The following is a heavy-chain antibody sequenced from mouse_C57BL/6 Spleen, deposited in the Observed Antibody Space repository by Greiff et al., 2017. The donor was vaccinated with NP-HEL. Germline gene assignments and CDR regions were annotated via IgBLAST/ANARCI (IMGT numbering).Heavy chain of an antibody. CDR1: GYSITSGYY. CDR2: ISYDGSN. V-gene: IGHV3-6*01. J-gene: IGHJ4*01. Sequence: EVQLQESGPGLVKPSQSLSLTCSVTGYSITSGYYWNWIRQFPGNKLEWMGYISYDGSNNYNPSLKNRISITRDTSKNQFFLKLNSVTTEDTATYYCARQYYYGSSYNYAMDYWGQGTSVTVSS. D-gene: IGHD1-1*01. CDR3: ARQYYYGSSYNYAMDY.